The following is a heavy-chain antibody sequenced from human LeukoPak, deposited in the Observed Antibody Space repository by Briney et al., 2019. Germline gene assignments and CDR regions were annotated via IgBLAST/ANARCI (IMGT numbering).Heavy chain of an antibody. D-gene: IGHD1-1*01. CDR1: GFTFSTCV. CDR2: IWYDGSDK. CDR3: ARDRGTTGTTGWMFDY. Sequence: GGSLRLSCAASGFTFSTCVMIWVRQAPGKGLEWVAIIWYDGSDKYYADSVKGRFTISRDNSKNTLYLQMNTPRAEDTAVYYCARDRGTTGTTGWMFDYWGQGTLVTVSS. J-gene: IGHJ4*02. V-gene: IGHV3-33*08.